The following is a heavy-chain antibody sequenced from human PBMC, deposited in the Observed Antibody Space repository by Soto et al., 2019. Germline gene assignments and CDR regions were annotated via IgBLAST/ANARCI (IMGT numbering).Heavy chain of an antibody. CDR3: ARSPRPLVGDYYYYGMDV. CDR2: IIPIFGTA. J-gene: IGHJ6*02. Sequence: QVQLVQSGAEVKKPGSSVKVSCKASGGTFSSYAISWVRQAPGQGLEWMGGIIPIFGTANYAQKFQGRLTITADKSTSTAYMELSSLRSEDTAVYYCARSPRPLVGDYYYYGMDVWGQGTTVTVSS. D-gene: IGHD6-6*01. CDR1: GGTFSSYA. V-gene: IGHV1-69*06.